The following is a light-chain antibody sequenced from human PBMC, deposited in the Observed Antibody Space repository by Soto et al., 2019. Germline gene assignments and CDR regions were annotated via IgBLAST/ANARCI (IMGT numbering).Light chain of an antibody. CDR3: QQYGSSTLT. J-gene: IGKJ1*01. CDR2: EAS. CDR1: QSLNRRY. V-gene: IGKV3-20*01. Sequence: EILLTQSPGTLSLSPGESATLACRASQSLNRRYVAWDQQKPGQAPRLLLDEASSRATGIPDRFRGRGSVTDFTLTSSRLDPADFAVYSCQQYGSSTLTFGQGTKVEI.